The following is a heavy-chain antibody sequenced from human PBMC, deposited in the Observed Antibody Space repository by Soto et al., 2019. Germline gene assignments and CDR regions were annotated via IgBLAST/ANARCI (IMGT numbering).Heavy chain of an antibody. CDR1: GFTFSSYG. V-gene: IGHV3-30*03. J-gene: IGHJ5*02. Sequence: GGSLRLSCAASGFTFSSYGMHWVRQAPGKGLEWVAVISYDGSNKYYADSVKGRFTISRDNSKNTLYLQMNSLRAEDTAVYYCSGSSWSLNWFDPWGQGTLVTVSS. CDR3: SGSSWSLNWFDP. CDR2: ISYDGSNK. D-gene: IGHD6-13*01.